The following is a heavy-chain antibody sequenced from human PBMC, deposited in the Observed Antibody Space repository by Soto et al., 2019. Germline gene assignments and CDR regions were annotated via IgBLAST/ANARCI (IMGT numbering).Heavy chain of an antibody. CDR1: GDSISSYY. Sequence: LSLTCAVSGDSISSYYCMWIRQPPGKGLEWIGYIHESGKTNYNPSLKSRVATSVDTSKNQFSLRLSSVTAADTAIYYCARGSGYTAIDFWGQGTLVTVSS. CDR3: ARGSGYTAIDF. V-gene: IGHV4-59*01. D-gene: IGHD3-22*01. CDR2: IHESGKT. J-gene: IGHJ4*01.